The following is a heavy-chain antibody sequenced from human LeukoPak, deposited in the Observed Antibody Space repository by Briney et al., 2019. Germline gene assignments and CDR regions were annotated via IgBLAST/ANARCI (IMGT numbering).Heavy chain of an antibody. Sequence: GGSLRLSCAASGFTFSSYGMHWVRQAPGKGLEWVANIKQGGSEKYYVDSVKGRFTISRDNAKNSLYLQMNSLRAEGTAVYYCAREGYGDHFDSWGQGTLVTVSS. CDR2: IKQGGSEK. CDR1: GFTFSSYG. J-gene: IGHJ4*02. D-gene: IGHD4-17*01. V-gene: IGHV3-7*01. CDR3: AREGYGDHFDS.